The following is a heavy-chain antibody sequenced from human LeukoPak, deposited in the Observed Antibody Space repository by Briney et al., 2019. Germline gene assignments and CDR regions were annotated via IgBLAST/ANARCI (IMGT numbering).Heavy chain of an antibody. Sequence: GGSLRLSCVAAGFTFSDYGMHWVRQAPGKGLEWVAFIRYDGTKKYYADSIKGRFTISRDDSKNTVYLQMYSLRPEDTAVYYCAKASGRSAYGLDYWGQGTLVTVFS. D-gene: IGHD3-16*01. CDR3: AKASGRSAYGLDY. CDR1: GFTFSDYG. CDR2: IRYDGTKK. J-gene: IGHJ4*02. V-gene: IGHV3-30*02.